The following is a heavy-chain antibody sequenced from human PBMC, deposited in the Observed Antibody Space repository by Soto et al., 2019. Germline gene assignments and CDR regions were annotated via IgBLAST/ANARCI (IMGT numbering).Heavy chain of an antibody. CDR1: GYTFTSYY. CDR3: ARQLAYCGGDCFTEPVDY. CDR2: INPNSGDT. V-gene: IGHV1-2*02. Sequence: QAQLVQSGAEVKKPGAPVKVSCEASGYTFTSYYMHWVRQAPGQGLEWMGWINPNSGDTKYAQKFRGRVTMTRDTSITTAYMEVKMLTSDDTAVYYCARQLAYCGGDCFTEPVDYWGQGTLVTVSS. J-gene: IGHJ4*02. D-gene: IGHD2-21*02.